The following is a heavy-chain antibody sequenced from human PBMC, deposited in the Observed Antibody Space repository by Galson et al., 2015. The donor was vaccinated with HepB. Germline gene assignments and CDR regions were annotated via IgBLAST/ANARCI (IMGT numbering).Heavy chain of an antibody. V-gene: IGHV3-23*01. CDR3: AKGVSSSFYYYMDV. J-gene: IGHJ6*03. CDR2: ISSSGGST. D-gene: IGHD6-6*01. Sequence: SLRLSCAASGFTFSSYGMHWVRQAPGKGLEWVSDISSSGGSTYYTDSVQGRFIISRDNSKNTLFLQMTSLRAEDTAVYYCAKGVSSSFYYYMDVWGKGTTVTVSS. CDR1: GFTFSSYG.